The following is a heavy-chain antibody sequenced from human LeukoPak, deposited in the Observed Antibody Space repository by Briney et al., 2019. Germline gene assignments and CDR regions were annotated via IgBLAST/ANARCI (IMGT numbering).Heavy chain of an antibody. CDR1: GFTVNSNY. Sequence: QAGGSLRLSCAASGFTVNSNYMSWVRQAPGKGLEWVSVIYSGGSTYYADSVKGRFTISRDNSKNTLYLQMNSLRAEDTAVYYCARDPNGQLEGAFDIWGQGTMVTVSS. CDR2: IYSGGST. V-gene: IGHV3-53*01. J-gene: IGHJ3*02. CDR3: ARDPNGQLEGAFDI. D-gene: IGHD6-6*01.